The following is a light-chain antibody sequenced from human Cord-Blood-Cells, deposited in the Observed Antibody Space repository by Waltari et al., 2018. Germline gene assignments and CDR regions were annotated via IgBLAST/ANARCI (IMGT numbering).Light chain of an antibody. CDR2: EDN. V-gene: IGLV6-57*01. J-gene: IGLJ3*02. CDR3: QSYDSSNHGV. Sequence: NFMLTQPHSVSESPGKTVTISCTRSSGRLATNYVQWYQQRPGSSPTTVIYEDNQRPSGVPDRFSGSIDSSSNSASLTISGLKTEDEADYYCQSYDSSNHGVFGGGTKLTVL. CDR1: SGRLATNY.